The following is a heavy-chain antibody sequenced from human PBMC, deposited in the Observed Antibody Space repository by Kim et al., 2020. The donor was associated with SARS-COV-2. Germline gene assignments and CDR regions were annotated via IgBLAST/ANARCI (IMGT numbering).Heavy chain of an antibody. D-gene: IGHD2-2*01. J-gene: IGHJ5*02. CDR2: INHSGST. Sequence: SETLSLTCAVYGGSFSGYYWSWIRQPPGKGLEWIGEINHSGSTNYNPSLKSRVTISVDTSKNQFSLKLSSVTAADTAVYYCARGGRRTGGGPAANAYNWFDPWGQGTLVTVSS. CDR1: GGSFSGYY. CDR3: ARGGRRTGGGPAANAYNWFDP. V-gene: IGHV4-34*01.